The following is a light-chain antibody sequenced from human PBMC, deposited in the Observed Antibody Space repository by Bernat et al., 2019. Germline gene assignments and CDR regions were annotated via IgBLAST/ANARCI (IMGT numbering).Light chain of an antibody. V-gene: IGKV1-39*01. J-gene: IGKJ1*01. CDR1: QSIDSY. CDR3: QQSSSTPRT. CDR2: AAS. Sequence: DIQMTQSPSSLSASVGDRVTITCRASQSIDSYLHWYQQKSGKAPKLLIYAASSLQSGVPSRFSGSGSGTDFTLTISSLQPEDSATYYCQQSSSTPRTFGQGNKLEIK.